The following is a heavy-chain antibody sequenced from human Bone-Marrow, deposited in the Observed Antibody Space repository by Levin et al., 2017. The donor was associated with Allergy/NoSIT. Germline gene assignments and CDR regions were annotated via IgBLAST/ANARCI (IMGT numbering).Heavy chain of an antibody. CDR3: VKMEQQLVQGTFQD. J-gene: IGHJ1*01. CDR2: IIGSGSAT. Sequence: PGGSLRLSCAASGFTSGYFAMSWVRQTPGKGLEWVSSIIGSGSATYYADSVRGRFTISRDESKNTVYLQMNNLSADDTALYYCVKMEQQLVQGTFQDWGQGTLVTVSS. V-gene: IGHV3-23*01. CDR1: GFTSGYFA. D-gene: IGHD6-13*01.